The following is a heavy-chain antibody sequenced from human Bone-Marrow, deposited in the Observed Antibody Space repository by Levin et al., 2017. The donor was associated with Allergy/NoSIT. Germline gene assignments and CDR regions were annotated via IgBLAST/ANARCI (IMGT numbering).Heavy chain of an antibody. D-gene: IGHD6-19*01. J-gene: IGHJ4*02. Sequence: ASVKVSCKASGYSFTNFGMNWVRQAPGQGLEGMGWINTNTGNPTYAQGFTGRFVFSLDTSVSMTYLQISSLKAQDTANDHCATDLCDLEKDSGSSGWYRVPVDFWGQGTLVTVSS. CDR2: INTNTGNP. CDR1: GYSFTNFG. V-gene: IGHV7-4-1*04. CDR3: ATDLCDLEKDSGSSGWYRVPVDF.